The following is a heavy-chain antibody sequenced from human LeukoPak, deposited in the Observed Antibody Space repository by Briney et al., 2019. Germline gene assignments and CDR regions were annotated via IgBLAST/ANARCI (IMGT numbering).Heavy chain of an antibody. CDR2: IYYSGST. CDR1: GGSISSSSYY. Sequence: PETLSLTCTVSGGSISSSSYYWGWIRQPPGKGLEWIGSIYYSGSTYYNPSLKSRVTISVDTSKNQFSLKLSSVTAADTAVYYCARPQKGSYRWLYFDYWGQGTLVTVSS. CDR3: ARPQKGSYRWLYFDY. J-gene: IGHJ4*02. D-gene: IGHD1-26*01. V-gene: IGHV4-39*01.